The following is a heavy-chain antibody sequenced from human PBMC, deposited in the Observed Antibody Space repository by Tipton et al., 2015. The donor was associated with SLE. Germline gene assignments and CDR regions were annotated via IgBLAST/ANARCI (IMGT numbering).Heavy chain of an antibody. J-gene: IGHJ4*02. V-gene: IGHV4-34*01. D-gene: IGHD6-13*01. CDR1: GGSFSGYY. CDR2: INHSGST. Sequence: TLSLTCAVYGGSFSGYYWTWIRRPPGKGLEWIGEINHSGSTSYNPSLKSRVTISVDTSKKQFSLKLNSATAADTAVYYCARGLLTAAAGTGNYFDYWGQGKVVTVSS. CDR3: ARGLLTAAAGTGNYFDY.